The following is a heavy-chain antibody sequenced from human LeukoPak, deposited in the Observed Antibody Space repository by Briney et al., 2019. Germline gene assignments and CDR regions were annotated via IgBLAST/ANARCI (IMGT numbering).Heavy chain of an antibody. CDR1: AHDFINQW. Sequence: GESLKISCKGSAHDFINQWIPSVRHMPWTVLVLMGTIFPDDSDIRVSPSFQGQVTLSADKSINTAYLQWSSLRASDSAIYYCARLLIQGRRNYYHYMDIWGEGTTVTVSS. D-gene: IGHD5-18*01. V-gene: IGHV5-51*01. CDR3: ARLLIQGRRNYYHYMDI. CDR2: IFPDDSDI. J-gene: IGHJ6*03.